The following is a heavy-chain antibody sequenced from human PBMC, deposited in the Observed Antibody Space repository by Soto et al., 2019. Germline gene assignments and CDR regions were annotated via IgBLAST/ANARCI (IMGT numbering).Heavy chain of an antibody. CDR2: IKSNTDGGTT. J-gene: IGHJ4*02. Sequence: GGSLRLSCAASGFTFSNAWGNWVRQAPGKGLEWVGRIKSNTDGGTTDYAAPVKGRFTISRDDSENTLYLQMNTLKTEDTAVYFCLTRITGLRGQGTLVTVSS. V-gene: IGHV3-15*07. CDR1: GFTFSNAW. CDR3: LTRITGL. D-gene: IGHD1-20*01.